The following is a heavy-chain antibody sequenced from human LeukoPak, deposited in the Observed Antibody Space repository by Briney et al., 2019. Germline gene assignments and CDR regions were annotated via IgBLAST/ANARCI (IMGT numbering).Heavy chain of an antibody. CDR3: ARDREGSGSFDSFDI. Sequence: ASVKVSCKASGGTFSSYAISWVRLAPGQGLEWMGGIIPIFGTANYAQKFQGRVTITADESTSTAYMELSSLRSEDTAVYYCARDREGSGSFDSFDICGQGTMVNVSS. J-gene: IGHJ3*02. V-gene: IGHV1-69*13. CDR2: IIPIFGTA. D-gene: IGHD3-10*01. CDR1: GGTFSSYA.